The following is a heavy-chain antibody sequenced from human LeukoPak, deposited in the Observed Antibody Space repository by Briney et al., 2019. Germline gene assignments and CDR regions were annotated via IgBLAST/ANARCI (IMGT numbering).Heavy chain of an antibody. D-gene: IGHD3-16*02. J-gene: IGHJ4*02. CDR1: GFTFSGYA. CDR2: ISGSGGNT. V-gene: IGHV3-23*01. Sequence: PGGSLRLSCAASGFTFSGYAMSWVRQAPGKGLEWVSAISGSGGNTYYADSVKGRFTMSRDNSKNTLYLQMNSLRAEDTAVYFCAKTVSGSHSYQGGDYWGQGTLVTVST. CDR3: AKTVSGSHSYQGGDY.